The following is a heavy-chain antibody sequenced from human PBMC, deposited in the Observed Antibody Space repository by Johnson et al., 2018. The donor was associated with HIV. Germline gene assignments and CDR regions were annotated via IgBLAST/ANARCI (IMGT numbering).Heavy chain of an antibody. Sequence: VHLVESGGGLVKPGGSLRLSCAASGFTFSNAWMSWVRQAPGKGLEWVGRIKSKTDGGTTDYAAPVKGRFTISRDDSKNTLYVQMNSLRPEDTAVYYCASGDVDGFWGQGTMVTVSS. J-gene: IGHJ3*01. CDR3: ASGDVDGF. CDR1: GFTFSNAW. CDR2: IKSKTDGGTT. D-gene: IGHD5-12*01. V-gene: IGHV3-15*01.